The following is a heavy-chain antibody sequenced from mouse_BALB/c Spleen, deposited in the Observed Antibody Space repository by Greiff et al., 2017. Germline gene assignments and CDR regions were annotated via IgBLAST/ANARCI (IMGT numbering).Heavy chain of an antibody. CDR3: ASLITTANFDV. CDR1: GFAFSSYD. CDR2: ISSGGGST. V-gene: IGHV5-12-1*01. Sequence: EVKLVESGGGLVKPGGSPKLSCAASGFAFSSYDMSWVRQTPEKRLEWVAYISSGGGSTYYPDTVKGRFTISRDNAKNTLYLQMSSLKSEDTAMYYCASLITTANFDVWGAGTTVTVSS. D-gene: IGHD1-2*01. J-gene: IGHJ1*01.